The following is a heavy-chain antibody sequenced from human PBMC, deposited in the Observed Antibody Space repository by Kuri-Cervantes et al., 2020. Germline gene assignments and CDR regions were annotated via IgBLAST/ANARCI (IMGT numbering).Heavy chain of an antibody. CDR2: IWYDGSNK. V-gene: IGHV3-33*08. Sequence: GESLKISCAASGFTFSSYAMHWVRQAPGKGLDWVAVIWYDGSNKNYVDSVKGRFTISRDNSKDTLFLQMHGLRVEDTAIYYCARDYDSYGNLDYWGQGTRVTVSS. D-gene: IGHD3-22*01. J-gene: IGHJ4*02. CDR1: GFTFSSYA. CDR3: ARDYDSYGNLDY.